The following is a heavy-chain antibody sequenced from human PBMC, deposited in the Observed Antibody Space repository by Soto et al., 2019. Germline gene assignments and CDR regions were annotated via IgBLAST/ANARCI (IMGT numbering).Heavy chain of an antibody. V-gene: IGHV3-74*01. D-gene: IGHD2-15*01. CDR2: INSDGSST. CDR3: VRTSLVVAAATREDY. J-gene: IGHJ4*02. Sequence: EVQLVESGGGLVQPGESLRLSCAASGFTFSSYWMHWVRQAPGKGLVWVSRINSDGSSTSYVGSVKGRFTISRDNAKNTLYLQMNSLRAEDTAVYYGVRTSLVVAAATREDYWGQGTLVTVSS. CDR1: GFTFSSYW.